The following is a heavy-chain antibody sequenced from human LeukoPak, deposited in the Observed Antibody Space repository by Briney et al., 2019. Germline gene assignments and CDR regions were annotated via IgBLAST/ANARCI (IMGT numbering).Heavy chain of an antibody. CDR1: GYIFNNFG. CDR2: ISAFNGNT. J-gene: IGHJ4*02. Sequence: ASVTVSCKPSGYIFNNFGITWVRQAPGQALEWMGWISAFNGNTVYTQKVQGRLTLTTDTSTSTAFMELRNLKSDDTGIYYCTRDRVGGDLTGESLYWGQGTLVTVS. CDR3: TRDRVGGDLTGESLY. D-gene: IGHD1-14*01. V-gene: IGHV1-18*01.